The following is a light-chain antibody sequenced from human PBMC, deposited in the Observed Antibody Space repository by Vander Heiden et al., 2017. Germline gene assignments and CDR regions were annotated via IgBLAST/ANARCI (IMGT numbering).Light chain of an antibody. Sequence: QSVLTQPPSASGTPGQRVTIPCSGSNSNIGSNSVNWYQQVPGTAPKVLIYDDNQRPSGVPERFSGSKSGTSASLAISGLQSEDEAHYYCAAWDDSLNAWVFGGETKLSVL. CDR1: NSNIGSNS. J-gene: IGLJ3*02. V-gene: IGLV1-44*01. CDR3: AAWDDSLNAWV. CDR2: DDN.